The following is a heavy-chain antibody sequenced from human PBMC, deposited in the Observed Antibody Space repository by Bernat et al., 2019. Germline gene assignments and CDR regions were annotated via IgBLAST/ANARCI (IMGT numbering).Heavy chain of an antibody. CDR3: ARDDGSGSESYGMDV. CDR2: ITSDGTKK. CDR1: GFTFSSSS. J-gene: IGHJ6*02. Sequence: QVQLVESGGGVVQPGRSLRLSCAASGFTFSSSSMHWVRQAPGKGLEWVAVITSDGTKKYYADSVKGRLTISRDNSKNTLSLQMNSLTAEDTAVYYCARDDGSGSESYGMDVWGQGTTVTVSS. D-gene: IGHD3-10*01. V-gene: IGHV3-30*01.